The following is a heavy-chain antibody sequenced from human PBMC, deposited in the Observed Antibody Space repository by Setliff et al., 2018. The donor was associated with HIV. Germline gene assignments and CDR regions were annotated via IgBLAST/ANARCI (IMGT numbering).Heavy chain of an antibody. V-gene: IGHV4-59*08. CDR2: ISYSGST. CDR1: GDSISSYY. D-gene: IGHD6-19*01. CDR3: ARLNQQWLVRDSGSNWFDP. J-gene: IGHJ5*02. Sequence: TLSLTCTVSGDSISSYYWSWIRQPPGKGLEWIGSISYSGSTYYNPSLKSRVTISVDTSKNQFSLKLSSVTAADTAVYYCARLNQQWLVRDSGSNWFDPWGQGILVTVSS.